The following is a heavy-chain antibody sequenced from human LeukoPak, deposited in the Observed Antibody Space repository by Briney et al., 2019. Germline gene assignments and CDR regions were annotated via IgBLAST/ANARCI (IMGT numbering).Heavy chain of an antibody. CDR3: AREEGVVPAAMDAFDI. Sequence: GGSLRLSCAASGFTFSSYGMHWVRQAPGKGLEWVAVIWYDGSNKYYADSVKGRFTISRDNSKNTLYLQMNSLRAEDTAVYYCAREEGVVPAAMDAFDIWGQGTMVTVSS. J-gene: IGHJ3*02. CDR1: GFTFSSYG. D-gene: IGHD2-2*01. V-gene: IGHV3-33*08. CDR2: IWYDGSNK.